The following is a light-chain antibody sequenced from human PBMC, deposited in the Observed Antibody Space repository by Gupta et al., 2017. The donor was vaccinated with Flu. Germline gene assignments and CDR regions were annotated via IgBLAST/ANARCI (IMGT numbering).Light chain of an antibody. V-gene: IGKV1-8*01. J-gene: IGKJ4*01. Sequence: PSSFSASTGDRVTITCRASQDISGVLAWYQQKPGKAPKFLIYAASTLQSGVPSRFSGSGSGTDFTLIISSLQSEDFATYYCQQDVSYPRTFGGGTKVEIK. CDR1: QDISGV. CDR3: QQDVSYPRT. CDR2: AAS.